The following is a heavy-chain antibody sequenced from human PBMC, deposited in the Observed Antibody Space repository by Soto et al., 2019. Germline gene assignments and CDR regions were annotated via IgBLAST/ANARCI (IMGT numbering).Heavy chain of an antibody. V-gene: IGHV3-23*01. CDR2: ISGSGGDT. CDR3: ACQVYGSVVLDY. D-gene: IGHD3-10*01. J-gene: IGHJ4*02. Sequence: GGSLRLSCAASGFTFSSYAMSWVRQAPGKGLEWVSAISGSGGDTYYADSVEGRFTISRYKSKNTLYLQMNSLRAEDTAVYYCACQVYGSVVLDYWGQGTLVTVSS. CDR1: GFTFSSYA.